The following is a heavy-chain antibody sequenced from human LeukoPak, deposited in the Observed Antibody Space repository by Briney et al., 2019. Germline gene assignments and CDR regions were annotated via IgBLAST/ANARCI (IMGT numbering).Heavy chain of an antibody. CDR3: ARLNWNDVLDAFDI. D-gene: IGHD1-1*01. Sequence: PSETLSLTCTVSGGSISSSSYYWGWIRQPPGKGLEWIGSIYYSGSTYYNPSLKSRVTISVDTSKNQFSLKLSSVTAADTAVYYCARLNWNDVLDAFDIWGQGTMVTVSS. CDR2: IYYSGST. CDR1: GGSISSSSYY. V-gene: IGHV4-39*07. J-gene: IGHJ3*02.